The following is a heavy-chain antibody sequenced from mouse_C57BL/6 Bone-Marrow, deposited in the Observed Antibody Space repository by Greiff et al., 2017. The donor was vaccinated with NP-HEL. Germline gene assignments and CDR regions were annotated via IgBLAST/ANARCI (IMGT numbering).Heavy chain of an antibody. CDR2: ILPGSGST. CDR1: GYTFTGYW. Sequence: VKVVESGAELMKPGASVKLSCKATGYTFTGYWIEWVKQRPGHGLEWIGEILPGSGSTNYNEKFKGKSTFTADTSSNTAYMQLSSLTTEDSAIYCCAREVYSNYEYFDVWGTGTTVTVSS. D-gene: IGHD2-5*01. CDR3: AREVYSNYEYFDV. J-gene: IGHJ1*03. V-gene: IGHV1-9*01.